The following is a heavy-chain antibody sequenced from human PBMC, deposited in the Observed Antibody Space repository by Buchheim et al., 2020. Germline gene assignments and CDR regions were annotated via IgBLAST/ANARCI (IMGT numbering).Heavy chain of an antibody. CDR1: GFTFSRYW. CDR2: VNSDGSGT. V-gene: IGHV3-74*01. Sequence: EVQLVESGGGLVQPGGSLRLSCAASGFTFSRYWMHWVRQAPGKGLMWVPRVNSDGSGTGYADSVKGRFTISRDNAKNTLYLQMNSLRAEDTAVYYCVKDLPNSGFAYDYWGQGSL. CDR3: VKDLPNSGFAYDY. J-gene: IGHJ4*02. D-gene: IGHD5-12*01.